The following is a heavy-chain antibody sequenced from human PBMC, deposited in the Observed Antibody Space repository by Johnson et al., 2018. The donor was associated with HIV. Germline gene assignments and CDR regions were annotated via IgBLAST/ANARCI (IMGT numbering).Heavy chain of an antibody. J-gene: IGHJ3*02. D-gene: IGHD5-24*01. V-gene: IGHV3-66*02. CDR3: ARGGKGWLQYAFDI. Sequence: VQLVESGGGVVQPGRSLRLSCAASGLTFITCGMYWVRQAPGKGLEWVSVIYSGGSTYYADSVKGRFTISRDNSKNTLYLQMNRLRAEDTAVYYCARGGKGWLQYAFDIWGQGTMVTVSS. CDR1: GLTFITCG. CDR2: IYSGGST.